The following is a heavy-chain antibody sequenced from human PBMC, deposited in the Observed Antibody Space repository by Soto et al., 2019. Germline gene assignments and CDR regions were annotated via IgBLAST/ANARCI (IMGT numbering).Heavy chain of an antibody. J-gene: IGHJ4*02. CDR3: ASLGRYCSSSSCPDY. Sequence: GASVKVSCKASGYTFTSYYMHWVRQAPGQGLEWMGIINPSGGSTSYAQKFQGRVTMTRDTSTSTVYMELSSLRSEDTAVYYCASLGRYCSSSSCPDYWGQGTLVTVSS. CDR2: INPSGGST. CDR1: GYTFTSYY. V-gene: IGHV1-46*01. D-gene: IGHD2-2*01.